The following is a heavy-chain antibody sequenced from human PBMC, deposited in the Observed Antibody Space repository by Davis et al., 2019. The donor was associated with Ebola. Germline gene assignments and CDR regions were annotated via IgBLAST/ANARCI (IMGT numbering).Heavy chain of an antibody. CDR1: GGSISSYY. CDR3: ARGRRYSYGPPRY. D-gene: IGHD5-18*01. Sequence: MPSETLSLTCTVSGGSISSYYWSWIRQPPGKGLEWIGEINHSGSTNYNPSLKSRVTISVGTSKNQFSLKLSSVTAADTAVYYCARGRRYSYGPPRYWGQGTLVTVSS. CDR2: INHSGST. V-gene: IGHV4-34*01. J-gene: IGHJ4*02.